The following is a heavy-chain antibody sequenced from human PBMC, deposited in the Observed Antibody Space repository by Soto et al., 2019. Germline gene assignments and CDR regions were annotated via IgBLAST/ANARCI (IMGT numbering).Heavy chain of an antibody. D-gene: IGHD2-8*01. CDR3: ARQGIRRFCSNDVCRYYFDF. J-gene: IGHJ4*02. CDR2: IFPGDSDT. Sequence: GESLKISCRGSGYSFSTYWIAWVRQMPWKGLEWMGIIFPGDSDTIYSPAFQGQVTISADKSSNTAYLQWRSLKASDTAMYYCARQGIRRFCSNDVCRYYFDFWGQGTPLTVSS. V-gene: IGHV5-51*01. CDR1: GYSFSTYW.